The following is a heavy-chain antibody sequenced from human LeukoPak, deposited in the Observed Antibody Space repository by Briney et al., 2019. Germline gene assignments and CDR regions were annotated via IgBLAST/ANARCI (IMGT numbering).Heavy chain of an antibody. J-gene: IGHJ4*02. Sequence: GGSLRLSCAASAFTISGYWMNWVRPAPGEGLEWVASMTEDGNNEFYVDSVKGRFTISGDNAKNSLYLQMNSLRADDTAVYYCPRGLPDYWGQGTLVTVS. D-gene: IGHD2-15*01. CDR1: AFTISGYW. CDR3: PRGLPDY. V-gene: IGHV3-7*01. CDR2: MTEDGNNE.